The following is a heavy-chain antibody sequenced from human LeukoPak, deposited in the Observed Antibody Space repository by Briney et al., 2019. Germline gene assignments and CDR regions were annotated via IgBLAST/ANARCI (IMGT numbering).Heavy chain of an antibody. J-gene: IGHJ6*03. CDR2: IYYSGST. CDR1: GGSISSYY. V-gene: IGHV4-59*08. Sequence: SETLSLTCTVSGGSISSYYWSWIRQPPGKGLEWIGYIYYSGSTNYNPSLKSRVTISVDTSKNQFSLKLSSVTAADTAVYYCARMIRGGTYDYYYYYMDVWGKGTTVTISS. CDR3: ARMIRGGTYDYYYYYMDV. D-gene: IGHD3-10*01.